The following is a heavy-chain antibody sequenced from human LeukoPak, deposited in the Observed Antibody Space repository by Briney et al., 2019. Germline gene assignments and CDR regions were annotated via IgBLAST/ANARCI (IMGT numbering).Heavy chain of an antibody. D-gene: IGHD2-15*01. Sequence: GGSLRLSCAASGFTFSAYPLHWVRQAPGKGLEWVALISYDGRNINFGDSVKGRFTISRDNSKNTLYLQINSLRTEDMAVYYCARAVGPFDYWGQGTLVTVSS. CDR3: ARAVGPFDY. J-gene: IGHJ4*02. CDR1: GFTFSAYP. V-gene: IGHV3-30*04. CDR2: ISYDGRNI.